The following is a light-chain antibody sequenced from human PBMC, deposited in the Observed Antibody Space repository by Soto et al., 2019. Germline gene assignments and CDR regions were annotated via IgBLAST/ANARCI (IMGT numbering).Light chain of an antibody. V-gene: IGLV2-8*01. J-gene: IGLJ1*01. CDR2: EVS. Sequence: QSALTQPPSASGSPGQSVTISCTGTSSDVGDYNSVSWYQHHPGKAPKLIIYEVSKRPSGVPDRFSGSKSANTASLTVSGLQAEDEADYYCSSYAGSNHYVFGTGTKLTVL. CDR1: SSDVGDYNS. CDR3: SSYAGSNHYV.